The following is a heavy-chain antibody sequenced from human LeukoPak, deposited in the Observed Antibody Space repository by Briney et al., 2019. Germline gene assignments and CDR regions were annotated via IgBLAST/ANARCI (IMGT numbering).Heavy chain of an antibody. D-gene: IGHD4-17*01. Sequence: PGGSLRLSCAASGFTFSSYAMSWVRQAPGKGLEWVSAISGSGGSTYYADSVKGRFTISRDNSKNTLYLQMNSLRAEDTAVYYCARVFYGFDSYYFDYWGQGTLVTVSS. CDR2: ISGSGGST. CDR1: GFTFSSYA. CDR3: ARVFYGFDSYYFDY. J-gene: IGHJ4*02. V-gene: IGHV3-23*01.